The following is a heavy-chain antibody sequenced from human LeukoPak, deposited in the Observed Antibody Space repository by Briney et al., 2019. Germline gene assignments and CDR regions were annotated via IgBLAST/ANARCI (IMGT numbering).Heavy chain of an antibody. CDR2: TNWNGANT. CDR1: RFTFDTLS. D-gene: IGHD5-12*01. CDR3: ARELGYSGYDHGRLPFDY. Sequence: GRSLRLSCAASRFTFDTLSISWVRQPPRGLLEWVSSTNWNGANTTYADSVKGRFTISRDNAKNSLYLQMNSLRAEDTALYYCARELGYSGYDHGRLPFDYWGQGTLVTVSS. V-gene: IGHV3-20*04. J-gene: IGHJ4*02.